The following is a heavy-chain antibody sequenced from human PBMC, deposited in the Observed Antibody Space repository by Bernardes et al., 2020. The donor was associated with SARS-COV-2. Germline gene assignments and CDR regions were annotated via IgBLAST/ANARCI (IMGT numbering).Heavy chain of an antibody. CDR3: ARDGGDVVAIPPDV. J-gene: IGHJ6*02. V-gene: IGHV3-21*01. Sequence: GGSLRLSCEAYGFTFSRYSMNWVRQAPGKGLEWVSSISGSSGYMKYADSVKGRFTISRDNAKNSVFLQMNSLRVEDTAVYYCARDGGDVVAIPPDVWSPGTTVTVSS. CDR2: ISGSSGYM. D-gene: IGHD2-15*01. CDR1: GFTFSRYS.